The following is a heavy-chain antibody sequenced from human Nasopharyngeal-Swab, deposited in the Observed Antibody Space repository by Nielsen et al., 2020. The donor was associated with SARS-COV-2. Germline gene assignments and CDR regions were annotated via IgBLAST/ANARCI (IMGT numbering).Heavy chain of an antibody. CDR2: IKQDGSEK. J-gene: IGHJ3*02. Sequence: GESLKISCAASGFTFSSYWMSWVRQAPGKGLEWVANIKQDGSEKYYVDSVKGRFTISRDNAKNSLYLQMNSLRAEDTAVYYCARDRRRRGSYYDILTGYDAFDIWGQGTMVTVSS. V-gene: IGHV3-7*03. CDR3: ARDRRRRGSYYDILTGYDAFDI. D-gene: IGHD3-9*01. CDR1: GFTFSSYW.